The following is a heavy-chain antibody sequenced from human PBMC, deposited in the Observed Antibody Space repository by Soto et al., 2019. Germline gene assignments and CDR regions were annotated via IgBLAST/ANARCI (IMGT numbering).Heavy chain of an antibody. J-gene: IGHJ5*02. CDR1: GGSISSYY. D-gene: IGHD6-13*01. V-gene: IGHV4-4*07. CDR3: ARDHAPPYSSSWSNWFDP. CDR2: IYTRGST. Sequence: QVQLQESGPGLVKPSETLSLTCTVSGGSISSYYWSWIRQPAGKGLEWIGRIYTRGSTTYNPSLKSRVTMSVDTSKNQFSLKLSSVTAADTAVYYCARDHAPPYSSSWSNWFDPWGQGTLVTVSS.